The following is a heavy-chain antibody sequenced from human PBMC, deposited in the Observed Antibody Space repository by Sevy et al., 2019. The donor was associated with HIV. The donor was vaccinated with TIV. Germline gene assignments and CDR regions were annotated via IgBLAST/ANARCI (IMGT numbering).Heavy chain of an antibody. Sequence: ASVKVSCKASGYTVTGYYMHWVRQAPGQGLEWMGWTNPNSGGTNYAQKFQGRVTMTRDTSISTAYMELGRLRSDDTSVYYCATDFWSGYYSGLRYNYYGMDVWGQGTTVTVSS. D-gene: IGHD3-3*01. J-gene: IGHJ6*02. CDR1: GYTVTGYY. CDR2: TNPNSGGT. CDR3: ATDFWSGYYSGLRYNYYGMDV. V-gene: IGHV1-2*02.